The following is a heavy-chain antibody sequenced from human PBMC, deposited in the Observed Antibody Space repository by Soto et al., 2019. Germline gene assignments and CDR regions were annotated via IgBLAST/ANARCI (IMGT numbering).Heavy chain of an antibody. CDR2: IIPIFGTA. Sequence: QVQLVQSGAEVKKPGSSVKVSCKASGGTFSSYAISWVRQAPGQGLEWMGGIIPIFGTANYAQKFQGRVTITAHEPTSTAYMELSSLRSVDTAVYYCATLPMATITYYYGMDVWGQGTTVTVSS. V-gene: IGHV1-69*12. D-gene: IGHD5-12*01. J-gene: IGHJ6*02. CDR1: GGTFSSYA. CDR3: ATLPMATITYYYGMDV.